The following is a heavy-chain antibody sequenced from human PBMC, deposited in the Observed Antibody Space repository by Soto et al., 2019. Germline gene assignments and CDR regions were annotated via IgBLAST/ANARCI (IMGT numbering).Heavy chain of an antibody. CDR1: GFTFSTYA. D-gene: IGHD6-19*01. J-gene: IGHJ4*02. V-gene: IGHV3-23*01. CDR2: ISGSGGST. CDR3: AKAREQWPYYFDV. Sequence: GGSLRLSCAASGFTFSTYAITWVRQAPGRGLEWVSAISGSGGSTYYADSVKGRFTISRDNSKNTLFLQMNSLRAGDTALYYCAKAREQWPYYFDVRGQGILVTVSS.